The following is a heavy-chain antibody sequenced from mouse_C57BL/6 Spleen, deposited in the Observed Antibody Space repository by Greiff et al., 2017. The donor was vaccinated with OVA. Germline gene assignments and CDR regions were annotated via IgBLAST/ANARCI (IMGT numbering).Heavy chain of an antibody. CDR3: AREVGKLWLRRGFDY. Sequence: EVQLQQSGPELVKPGASVKISCKASGYTFTDYYMNWVKQSHGKSLEWIGDINPNNGGTSYNQKFKGKATLTVDKSSSTAYMELRSLTSEDSAVYYCAREVGKLWLRRGFDYWGQGTTLTVSS. CDR2: INPNNGGT. J-gene: IGHJ2*01. CDR1: GYTFTDYY. D-gene: IGHD2-2*01. V-gene: IGHV1-26*01.